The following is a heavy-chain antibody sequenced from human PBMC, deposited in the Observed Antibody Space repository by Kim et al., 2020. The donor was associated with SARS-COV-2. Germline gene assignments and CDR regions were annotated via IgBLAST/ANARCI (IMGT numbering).Heavy chain of an antibody. Sequence: GGSLRLYCAASGFTFSSYDIHWVRQATGKGLEWVSTIGTTGDTYYPGSVKGRFTISRENAKNSLYLQMNSLRAGDTAVYYCARAVSGSYFPAYYYYGMDVWGQGTTVTVSS. D-gene: IGHD1-26*01. J-gene: IGHJ6*02. CDR3: ARAVSGSYFPAYYYYGMDV. V-gene: IGHV3-13*04. CDR2: IGTTGDT. CDR1: GFTFSSYD.